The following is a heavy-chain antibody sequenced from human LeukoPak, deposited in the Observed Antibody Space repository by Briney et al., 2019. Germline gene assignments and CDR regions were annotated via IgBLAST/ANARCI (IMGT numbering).Heavy chain of an antibody. Sequence: GGSLRLSCAASGFTFSGYWMSWVRQAPGKGLEWVASINQGGSDKYYVDSVKGRFTISRDNARNSLYLQMSSLRAGDTAVYYCASSSYGSGRYGMDVWGQGTTVTVSS. J-gene: IGHJ6*02. CDR2: INQGGSDK. CDR1: GFTFSGYW. D-gene: IGHD3-10*01. CDR3: ASSSYGSGRYGMDV. V-gene: IGHV3-7*02.